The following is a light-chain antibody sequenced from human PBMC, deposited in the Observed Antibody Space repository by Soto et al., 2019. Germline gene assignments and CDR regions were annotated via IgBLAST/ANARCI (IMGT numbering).Light chain of an antibody. V-gene: IGKV2-28*01. J-gene: IGKJ1*01. CDR2: LGY. CDR1: QSLLKANGYTY. CDR3: MQTLESRT. Sequence: DVVMTQSPLSLPVTLGQPASISCRSSQSLLKANGYTYFHWFLQKPGQSPQLLIYLGYNRAPGVPDRFSGTVSGTDFTLKISRVEAEDVGVYYCMQTLESRTFGHGIKV.